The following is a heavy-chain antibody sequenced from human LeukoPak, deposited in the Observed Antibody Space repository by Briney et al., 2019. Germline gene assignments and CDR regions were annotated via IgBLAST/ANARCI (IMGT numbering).Heavy chain of an antibody. D-gene: IGHD3-22*01. Sequence: GGSLRLSCAGSGFNFSNYSMSWVRQAPGKGLEWVSYISRSTSTKYYADSVKGRFTISRDNAKNSLYLQMNSLRAEDTAVYYCARGRDSSGYYYVNWGQGTLVTVSS. CDR3: ARGRDSSGYYYVN. V-gene: IGHV3-48*01. CDR1: GFNFSNYS. J-gene: IGHJ4*02. CDR2: ISRSTSTK.